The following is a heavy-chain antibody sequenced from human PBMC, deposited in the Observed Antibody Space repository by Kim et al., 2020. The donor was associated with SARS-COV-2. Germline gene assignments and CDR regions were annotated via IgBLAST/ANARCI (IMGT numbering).Heavy chain of an antibody. J-gene: IGHJ4*02. CDR1: GFTFSSYG. CDR3: RGTYGDHGFDY. Sequence: GGSLRLSCAASGFTFSSYGMHWVRQAPGKGLEWVAVIWYDGSNKYYADSVKGRFTISRDNSKNTLYLQMNSLRAEDTAVYYCRGTYGDHGFDYWGQGTLVTVSS. D-gene: IGHD4-17*01. V-gene: IGHV3-33*08. CDR2: IWYDGSNK.